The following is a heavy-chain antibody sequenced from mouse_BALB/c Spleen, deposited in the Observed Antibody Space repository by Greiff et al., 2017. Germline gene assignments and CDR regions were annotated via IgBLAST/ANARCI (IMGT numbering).Heavy chain of an antibody. Sequence: VQLHQSGAELARPGASVKMSCKASGYTFTSYTMHWVKQRPGQGLEWIGYINPSSGYTNYNQKFKDKATLTADKSSSTAYMQLSSLTSEDSAVYYCARSDGEDAMDYWGQGTSVTVSS. CDR2: INPSSGYT. J-gene: IGHJ4*01. CDR1: GYTFTSYT. CDR3: ARSDGEDAMDY. V-gene: IGHV1-4*01.